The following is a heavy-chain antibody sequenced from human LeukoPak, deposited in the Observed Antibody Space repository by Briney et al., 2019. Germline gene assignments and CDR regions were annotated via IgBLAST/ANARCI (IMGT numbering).Heavy chain of an antibody. CDR3: AKRGAAAATWPDY. V-gene: IGHV3-23*01. Sequence: PGGSLRLSCAASEFTFSSYAMNWVRQAPGKGLEWVSAITARGSIYYADSVKGRFTSSRDNSKNTLFLQMNSLRAADTAIYYCAKRGAAAATWPDYWGQGTLVTVSS. CDR1: EFTFSSYA. D-gene: IGHD6-13*01. CDR2: ITARGSI. J-gene: IGHJ4*02.